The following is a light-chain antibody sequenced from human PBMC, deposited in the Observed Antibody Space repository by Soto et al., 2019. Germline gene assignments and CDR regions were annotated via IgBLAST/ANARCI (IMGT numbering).Light chain of an antibody. CDR2: AAS. V-gene: IGKV1-6*01. J-gene: IGKJ1*01. Sequence: AIEMTQSPSSLSASLGDTVTITCRASQGIGKDLAWYQQKPGKAPKLLIYAASSLQSGVPSRFSGSGSGTDFTLTISSLQSEDFAFYYCQQFHYWWTFGQGTKVDIK. CDR3: QQFHYWWT. CDR1: QGIGKD.